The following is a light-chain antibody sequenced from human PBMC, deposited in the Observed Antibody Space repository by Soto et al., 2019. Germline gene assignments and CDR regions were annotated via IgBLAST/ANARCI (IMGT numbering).Light chain of an antibody. J-gene: IGKJ1*01. CDR3: QQYNTWPLT. CDR1: QRINSN. CDR2: GAS. V-gene: IGKV3-15*01. Sequence: EIVMTQSPATLSVSPGEIATLSCKASQRINSNLAWYQQKAGQTPRLLIYGASTRATDIPARFSGSGSGTDFTLTISSLQSEDFVVYYCQQYNTWPLTFGQGTKVEIK.